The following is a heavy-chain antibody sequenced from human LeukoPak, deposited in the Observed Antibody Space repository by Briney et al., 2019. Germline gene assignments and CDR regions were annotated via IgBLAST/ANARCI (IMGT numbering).Heavy chain of an antibody. J-gene: IGHJ4*02. Sequence: GGSLRLSCGASEFTFSRYWMSWVRQAPGRGLEWVGNIKEDGSQKYYADSVKGRFTISRDNAKNSLYLQMNSLRAEDTAVYCCARDSPGFGSYSVWGQGTLVTVSS. CDR2: IKEDGSQK. D-gene: IGHD5/OR15-5a*01. V-gene: IGHV3-7*01. CDR1: EFTFSRYW. CDR3: ARDSPGFGSYSV.